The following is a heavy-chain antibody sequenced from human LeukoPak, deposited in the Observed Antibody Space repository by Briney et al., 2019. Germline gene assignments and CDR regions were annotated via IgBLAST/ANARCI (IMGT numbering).Heavy chain of an antibody. Sequence: PSGTLSLTCAVSGGSISSGGYSWSWIRQPPGKGLEWIGYIYHSGSTYYNPSLKSRVTISVDRSKNQFSLKLSSVTAADTAVYYCARSYCGGDCYYRRTHAFDIWGQGTMVTVSS. CDR1: GGSISSGGYS. CDR3: ARSYCGGDCYYRRTHAFDI. D-gene: IGHD2-21*02. CDR2: IYHSGST. J-gene: IGHJ3*02. V-gene: IGHV4-30-2*01.